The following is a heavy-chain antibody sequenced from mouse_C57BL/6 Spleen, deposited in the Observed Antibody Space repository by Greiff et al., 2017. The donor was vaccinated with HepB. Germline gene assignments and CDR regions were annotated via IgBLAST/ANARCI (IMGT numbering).Heavy chain of an antibody. D-gene: IGHD1-1*01. Sequence: EVMLVESGEGLVKPGGSLKLSCAASGFTFSSYAMSWVRQTPEKRLEWVAYISSGGDYIYYADTVKGRSTISRDNARNTLYLQMSSLKSEDTAMYYCTRVTTVFDYWGQGTTLTVSS. CDR1: GFTFSSYA. CDR2: ISSGGDYI. J-gene: IGHJ2*01. V-gene: IGHV5-9-1*02. CDR3: TRVTTVFDY.